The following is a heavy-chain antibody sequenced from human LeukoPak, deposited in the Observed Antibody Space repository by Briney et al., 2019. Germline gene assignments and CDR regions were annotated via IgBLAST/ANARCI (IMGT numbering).Heavy chain of an antibody. Sequence: GGSLRLSCAASGFTFSSYAMHWVRQAPGKGLEWVAVISYDGSNKYYADSVKGLFTISRDNSKNTLYLQMNSLRAEDTAVYYCARAYYDFWSGDNFDYWGQGTLVTVSS. CDR2: ISYDGSNK. D-gene: IGHD3-3*01. V-gene: IGHV3-30-3*01. CDR3: ARAYYDFWSGDNFDY. CDR1: GFTFSSYA. J-gene: IGHJ4*02.